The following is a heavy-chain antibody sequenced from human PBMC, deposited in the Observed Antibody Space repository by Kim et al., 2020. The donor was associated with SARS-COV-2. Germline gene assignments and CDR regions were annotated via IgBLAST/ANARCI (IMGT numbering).Heavy chain of an antibody. J-gene: IGHJ4*01. V-gene: IGHV4-59*08. CDR1: GGSISSYY. Sequence: SETMSLTCTVSGGSISSYYWSWIRQPPGKGLEWIGYISYSGCTNYNPSLKSRVTISVDTSKNQFSLKLSSVTAADTAVYYCARHGDFDFWSGYYFRYWG. CDR2: ISYSGCT. CDR3: ARHGDFDFWSGYYFRY. D-gene: IGHD3-3*01.